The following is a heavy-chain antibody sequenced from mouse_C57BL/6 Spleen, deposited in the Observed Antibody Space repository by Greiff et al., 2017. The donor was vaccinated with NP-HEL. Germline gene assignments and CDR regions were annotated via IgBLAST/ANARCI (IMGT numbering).Heavy chain of an antibody. CDR1: GYTFTSYW. J-gene: IGHJ4*01. CDR2: IDPSDSYT. D-gene: IGHD3-2*02. CDR3: ASTAQIYAMDY. V-gene: IGHV1-50*01. Sequence: QVQLQQPGAELVKPGASVKLSCKASGYTFTSYWMQWVKQRPGQGLEWIGEIDPSDSYTNYNQKFKGKATLTVDTSSSTAYMQLSSLTSEDAAVYYCASTAQIYAMDYWGQGTSVTVSS.